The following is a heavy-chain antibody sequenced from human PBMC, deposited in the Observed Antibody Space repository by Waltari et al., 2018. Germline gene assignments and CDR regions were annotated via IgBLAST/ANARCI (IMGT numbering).Heavy chain of an antibody. D-gene: IGHD3-3*01. J-gene: IGHJ4*02. CDR1: GFTFSNAW. Sequence: EVQLVESGGGLVKPGGSLRLSCAASGFTFSNAWMSWVRQAPGKGLEWVGVVKRKSDGGKRDYSEPVKGRFTISRDDSENKLYLKMNSLKTEDTAVYYCPPLFGDFWSGYFFDFWGQGTLVTVSS. CDR3: PPLFGDFWSGYFFDF. V-gene: IGHV3-15*01. CDR2: VKRKSDGGKR.